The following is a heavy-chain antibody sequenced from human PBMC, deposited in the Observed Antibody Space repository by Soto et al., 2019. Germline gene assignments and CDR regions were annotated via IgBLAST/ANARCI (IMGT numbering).Heavy chain of an antibody. J-gene: IGHJ4*02. Sequence: GGSLRLSCAASGFTFSTYAMAWVRQAPGKGLEWVSVIYSGGSAYYADSVKGRFTISRDNSKNTLYLQMNSLRAEDTAVYYCARHGYSYGGGYFAYWGQGTLVTVSS. D-gene: IGHD5-18*01. CDR1: GFTFSTYA. CDR2: IYSGGSA. CDR3: ARHGYSYGGGYFAY. V-gene: IGHV3-66*04.